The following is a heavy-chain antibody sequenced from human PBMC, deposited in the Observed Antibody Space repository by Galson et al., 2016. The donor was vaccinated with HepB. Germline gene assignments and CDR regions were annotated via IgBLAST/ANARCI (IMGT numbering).Heavy chain of an antibody. CDR2: IIPIFGTA. D-gene: IGHD6-19*01. CDR3: ARVSWGTSAGTPRTDS. Sequence: SVKVSCKASGGTFSRYTISWVRQAPGQGLEWMGGIIPIFGTAIYAQKLQGRVMFTADESTSTAYMELSSLRPEDTAVYYCARVSWGTSAGTPRTDSWGQGTLVTVSS. CDR1: GGTFSRYT. J-gene: IGHJ4*02. V-gene: IGHV1-69*13.